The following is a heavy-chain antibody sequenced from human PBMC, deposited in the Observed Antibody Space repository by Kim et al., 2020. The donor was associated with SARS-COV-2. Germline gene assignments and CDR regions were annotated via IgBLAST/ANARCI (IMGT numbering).Heavy chain of an antibody. CDR2: IYYSVST. CDR1: GGSISSSSYY. D-gene: IGHD2-21*02. Sequence: SETLSLTCTVSGGSISSSSYYWGWIRQPPGKGLEWIGSIYYSVSTYYNPSLKSRVTISVDTSKNQFSLKLSSVTAADTAVYYCARIPGVTTIYFQHWGQG. V-gene: IGHV4-39*07. CDR3: ARIPGVTTIYFQH. J-gene: IGHJ1*01.